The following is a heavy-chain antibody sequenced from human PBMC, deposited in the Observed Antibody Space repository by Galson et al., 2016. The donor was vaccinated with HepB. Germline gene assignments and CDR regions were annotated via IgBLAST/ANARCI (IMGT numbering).Heavy chain of an antibody. J-gene: IGHJ2*01. D-gene: IGHD1-1*01. CDR3: ARYWNVEWCFDL. Sequence: SETLSLTCTVSGGSVSGYYWSWIRQPPGKGLEWIGYVYHSGSTNYNPSLKSRVTMSVDVSKNQFSLELRTVTAADTAVYYCARYWNVEWCFDLWGRGTLVSVFS. CDR1: GGSVSGYY. V-gene: IGHV4-59*02. CDR2: VYHSGST.